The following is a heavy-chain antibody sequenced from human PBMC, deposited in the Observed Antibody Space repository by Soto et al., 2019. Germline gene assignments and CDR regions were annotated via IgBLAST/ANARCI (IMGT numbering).Heavy chain of an antibody. CDR2: IKTKTEGGAT. Sequence: EVQLVESGGGLVKPGGSLRLSCAASDFTISNAWMNWVRQAPGKGLEWVGRIKTKTEGGATDYAATLKGISTISRDDSKNTLFLQMNSLKTEDTAVYYCTTGSVEGVWGQGATVTVSS. D-gene: IGHD2-15*01. CDR3: TTGSVEGV. CDR1: DFTISNAW. V-gene: IGHV3-15*07. J-gene: IGHJ6*02.